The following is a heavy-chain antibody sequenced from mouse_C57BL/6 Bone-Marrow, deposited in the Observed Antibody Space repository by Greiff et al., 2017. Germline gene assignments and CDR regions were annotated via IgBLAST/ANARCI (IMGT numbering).Heavy chain of an antibody. D-gene: IGHD1-1*01. V-gene: IGHV1-81*01. CDR2: IYPRSGST. J-gene: IGHJ2*01. Sequence: VQLQQSGAELARPGASVKLSCKASGYTFTSYGISWVKQSTGQGLEWIGVIYPRSGSTYYNEKFKGKATLTVDKSSSTAYMELRSLTSEDSAVYFCARENYYGSSADCVDDWGQGTTLTVSS. CDR3: ARENYYGSSADCVDD. CDR1: GYTFTSYG.